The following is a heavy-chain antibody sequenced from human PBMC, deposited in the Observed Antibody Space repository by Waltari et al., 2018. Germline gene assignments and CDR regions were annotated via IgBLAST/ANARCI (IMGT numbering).Heavy chain of an antibody. CDR2: ISGSGGTT. CDR1: GFTFSNYG. Sequence: EVRLVESGGGLVQPGGSLTLSCAASGFTFSNYGMSWVRQAPGKGLEVVSTISGSGGTTFYADSVKGRFTMSKDNSKNTLFLQMNSLRFDDTAEYYCAKSTGSYYEVFDYWGRGTLVTVSS. CDR3: AKSTGSYYEVFDY. V-gene: IGHV3-23*04. D-gene: IGHD1-26*01. J-gene: IGHJ4*02.